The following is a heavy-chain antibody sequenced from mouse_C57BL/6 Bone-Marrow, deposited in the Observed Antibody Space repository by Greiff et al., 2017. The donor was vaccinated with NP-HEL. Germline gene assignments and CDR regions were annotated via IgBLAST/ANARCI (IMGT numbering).Heavy chain of an antibody. CDR3: AREGTVVGYFDV. CDR2: IYPRSGNT. CDR1: GYTFTSYG. Sequence: QVQLQQSGAELARPGASVKLSCKASGYTFTSYGISWVKQRTGQGLEWIGEIYPRSGNTYYNEKFKGKATLTADKSSRTAYMELRSLTSEDAAVYFCAREGTVVGYFDVWGTGTTVTVSS. V-gene: IGHV1-81*01. D-gene: IGHD1-1*01. J-gene: IGHJ1*03.